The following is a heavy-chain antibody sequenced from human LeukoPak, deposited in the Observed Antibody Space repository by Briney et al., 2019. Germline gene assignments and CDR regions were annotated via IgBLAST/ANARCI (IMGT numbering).Heavy chain of an antibody. CDR1: GFTFDTYW. CDR3: AKDPRLEAAGGY. CDR2: ISGSGGST. J-gene: IGHJ4*02. D-gene: IGHD3-22*01. V-gene: IGHV3-23*01. Sequence: GGSLRLSCVASGFTFDTYWMHWVRQAPGKGLEWVSAISGSGGSTYYADSVKGRFTISRDNSKNTLYLQMNSLRAEDTAVYYCAKDPRLEAAGGYWGQGTLVTVSS.